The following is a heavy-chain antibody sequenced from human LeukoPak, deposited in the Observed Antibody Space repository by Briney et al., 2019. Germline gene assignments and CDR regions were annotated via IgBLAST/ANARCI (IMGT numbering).Heavy chain of an antibody. V-gene: IGHV4-39*01. J-gene: IGHJ4*02. CDR3: VRYSSGYCNY. Sequence: PSETLSLTCTVSGGSISSGSYHWGWIRQPPGKGLEWIGTIYYSGNTYYNPSLKSRVTISVDTSKNQFSLKLNSVTAADTAVYYCVRYSSGYCNYWGQGTLVTVSS. CDR1: GGSISSGSYH. CDR2: IYYSGNT. D-gene: IGHD3-22*01.